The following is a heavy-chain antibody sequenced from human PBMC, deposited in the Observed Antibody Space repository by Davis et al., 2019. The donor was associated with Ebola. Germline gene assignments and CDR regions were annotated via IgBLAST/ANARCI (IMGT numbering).Heavy chain of an antibody. CDR1: GFSFSVYF. J-gene: IGHJ4*02. CDR3: AKEPWDY. Sequence: GESLKISCAVSGFSFSVYFMDWVRLTPGKGLEWVGLSRNQENRYNTEYAASVRGRFTISRDDSKKSLYLHMNSLRIEDTAVYYCAKEPWDYWGQGTLVTVSS. V-gene: IGHV3-72*01. CDR2: SRNQENRYNT.